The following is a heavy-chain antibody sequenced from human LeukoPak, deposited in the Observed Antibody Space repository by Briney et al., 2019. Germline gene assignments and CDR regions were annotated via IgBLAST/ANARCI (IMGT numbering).Heavy chain of an antibody. Sequence: GSSVKVSCKASGGTFSSYAISWVRQAPGQGLEWMGWISAYNGNTNYAQKLQGRVTMTTDTSTSTAYMELRSLRSDDTAVYYCARDYPKAYSSGWYTDWFDPWGQGTLVTVSS. V-gene: IGHV1-18*01. CDR1: GGTFSSYA. CDR3: ARDYPKAYSSGWYTDWFDP. J-gene: IGHJ5*02. CDR2: ISAYNGNT. D-gene: IGHD6-19*01.